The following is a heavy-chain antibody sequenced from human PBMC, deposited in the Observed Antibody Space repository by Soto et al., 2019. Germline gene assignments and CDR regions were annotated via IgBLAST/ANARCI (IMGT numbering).Heavy chain of an antibody. CDR1: GYTFTSYG. V-gene: IGHV1-18*01. Sequence: GASVKVSCKASGYTFTSYGISWVRQAPGQGLEWMGWISAYNGNTNYAQKLQGRVTMTTDTSTSTAYMELRSLRSDDTAVYYCARVPSLLYQLLAYYYYGMDVWGQGTTVTVSS. D-gene: IGHD2-2*01. CDR3: ARVPSLLYQLLAYYYYGMDV. CDR2: ISAYNGNT. J-gene: IGHJ6*02.